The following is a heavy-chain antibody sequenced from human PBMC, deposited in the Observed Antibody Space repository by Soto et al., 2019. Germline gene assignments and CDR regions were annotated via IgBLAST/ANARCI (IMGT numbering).Heavy chain of an antibody. V-gene: IGHV3-15*01. CDR1: GFTFSNAW. J-gene: IGHJ3*02. Sequence: GGSLRLSCAASGFTFSNAWMSWVRQAPGKGLEWVGRIKSKTDGGTTDYAAPVKGRFTISRDDSKNTLYLQMNSLKTEDTAVYYFTTDEFGGIMITFGGLTKTDIWGQGTMVTVSS. CDR2: IKSKTDGGTT. D-gene: IGHD3-16*01. CDR3: TTDEFGGIMITFGGLTKTDI.